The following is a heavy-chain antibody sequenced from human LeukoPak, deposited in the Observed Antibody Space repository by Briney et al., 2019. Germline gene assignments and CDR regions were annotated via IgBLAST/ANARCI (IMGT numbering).Heavy chain of an antibody. Sequence: GGSLRLSCAASGFTFDDYAMRWVRQAPGKGLEWVSGISWNSGSIGYADSVKGRFTISRDNSKNTLYLQMNSLRAEDTAVYYCAPTPTPYGSGSYLDDYWGQGTLVTVSS. D-gene: IGHD3-10*01. CDR1: GFTFDDYA. CDR3: APTPTPYGSGSYLDDY. V-gene: IGHV3-9*01. J-gene: IGHJ4*02. CDR2: ISWNSGSI.